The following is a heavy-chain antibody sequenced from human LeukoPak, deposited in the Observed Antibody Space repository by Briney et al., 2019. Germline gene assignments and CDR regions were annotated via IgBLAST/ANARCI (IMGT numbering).Heavy chain of an antibody. D-gene: IGHD3-22*01. Sequence: PGGSLRLSCAASGFTFSSYAMSWVRQAPGKGLEWVSAISGSGGSTSYADSVKGRFTISRDNSKNTLYLQTNSLRAEDTAVYYCAKDQGSSSGYYSDYWGQGTLVTVSS. CDR3: AKDQGSSSGYYSDY. J-gene: IGHJ4*02. CDR1: GFTFSSYA. V-gene: IGHV3-23*01. CDR2: ISGSGGST.